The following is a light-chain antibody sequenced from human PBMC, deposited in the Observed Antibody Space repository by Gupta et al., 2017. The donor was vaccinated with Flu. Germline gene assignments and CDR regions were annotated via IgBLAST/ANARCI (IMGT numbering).Light chain of an antibody. V-gene: IGLV3-25*02. CDR2: KDS. Sequence: SYELTQPPSVSVSLGQTARITCSGDALPKQYAYWYQQKPGQAPVLVIYKDSERPSGIPERFSGSSSGTTVTLTISGVQAEDEADYYCQSADSSGTIEVFGGGTKLTVL. CDR3: QSADSSGTIEV. CDR1: ALPKQY. J-gene: IGLJ3*02.